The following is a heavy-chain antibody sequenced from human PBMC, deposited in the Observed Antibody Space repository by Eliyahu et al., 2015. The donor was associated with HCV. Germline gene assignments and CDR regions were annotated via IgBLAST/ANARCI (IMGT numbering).Heavy chain of an antibody. CDR1: GFTFSXXA. D-gene: IGHD6-6*01. CDR2: IXGSGGST. V-gene: IGHV3-23*01. CDR3: AKVYSSSSGVVGPFFDP. Sequence: EVQLLESGGGLVQPGGSLXXSXAASGFTFSXXAMSWVRQAPGKGLEWVSAIXGSGGSTYYADSVKGRFTISRDNSKNTLYLQMNSLRAEDTAVYYCAKVYSSSSGVVGPFFDPWGQGTLVTVSS. J-gene: IGHJ5*02.